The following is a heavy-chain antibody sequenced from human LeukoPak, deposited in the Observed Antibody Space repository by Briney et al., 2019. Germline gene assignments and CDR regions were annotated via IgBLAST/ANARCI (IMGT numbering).Heavy chain of an antibody. CDR2: IIPIFGTA. CDR3: ARDRGYSSSWYETNFDY. V-gene: IGHV1-69*13. CDR1: GGTFSSYA. D-gene: IGHD6-13*01. Sequence: SVKVSCKASGGTFSSYAISWVRQAPGQGLGWMGGIIPIFGTANYAQKFQGRVTVTGDESTSTAYMELSSLRSEDTAVYYCARDRGYSSSWYETNFDYWGQGTLVTVSS. J-gene: IGHJ4*02.